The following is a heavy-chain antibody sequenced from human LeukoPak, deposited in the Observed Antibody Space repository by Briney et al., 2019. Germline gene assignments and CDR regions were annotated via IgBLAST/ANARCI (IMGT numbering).Heavy chain of an antibody. D-gene: IGHD2-21*01. CDR3: ARHNNRRVSYYYYMDV. Sequence: SETLSLTCTVSGGSISSSSYYWGWIRQPPGKGLEWIGSIYYSGSTYYNPSLKSRVTISVDTSKNQFSLKLSSVTAADTAEYYCARHNNRRVSYYYYMDVWGKGTTVTVSS. J-gene: IGHJ6*03. V-gene: IGHV4-39*01. CDR1: GGSISSSSYY. CDR2: IYYSGST.